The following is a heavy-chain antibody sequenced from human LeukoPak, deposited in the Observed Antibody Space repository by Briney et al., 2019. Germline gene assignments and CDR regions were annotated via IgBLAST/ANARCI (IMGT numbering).Heavy chain of an antibody. J-gene: IGHJ6*02. CDR1: GYTFTSYD. CDR2: MNPNSSNT. D-gene: IGHD4-11*01. Sequence: ASVKVSCKASGYTFTSYDINWVRQATGQGLEWMGWMNPNSSNTGYAQKFQGRVTMTRNTSISTAYMELSSLRSEDTAVYYCARGTIYSNYYYYGMDVWGQGTTVTVSS. V-gene: IGHV1-8*01. CDR3: ARGTIYSNYYYYGMDV.